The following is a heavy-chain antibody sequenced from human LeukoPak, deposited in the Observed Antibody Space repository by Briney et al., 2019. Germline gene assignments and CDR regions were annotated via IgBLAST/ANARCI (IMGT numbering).Heavy chain of an antibody. D-gene: IGHD3-22*01. Sequence: GGSLRLSCAASGFIFRNYWMHWVRQAPGKGLVWVSRISDGGSTTTYADSVKGRFTISRDNAKNTLYLQMNGLRAEDTAVYYCSRSAYYDGSGNYYDYWGQGTLVTVSS. V-gene: IGHV3-74*01. CDR2: ISDGGSTT. J-gene: IGHJ4*02. CDR1: GFIFRNYW. CDR3: SRSAYYDGSGNYYDY.